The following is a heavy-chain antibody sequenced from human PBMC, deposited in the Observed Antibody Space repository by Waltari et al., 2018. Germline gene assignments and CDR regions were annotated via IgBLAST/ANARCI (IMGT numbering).Heavy chain of an antibody. CDR3: ARSSGYYSFSY. CDR2: IFHSGKT. Sequence: QVQMQESGPGLVKPSETLSLNCDVSGYSISGYFWGWIRQPPGKGLEWIGSIFHSGKTYYNPSLKSRVTLSVDTSKNQISLKLSSVTAADTAVYYCARSSGYYSFSYWGQGILVTVSS. J-gene: IGHJ4*02. V-gene: IGHV4-38-2*01. CDR1: GYSISGYF. D-gene: IGHD3-22*01.